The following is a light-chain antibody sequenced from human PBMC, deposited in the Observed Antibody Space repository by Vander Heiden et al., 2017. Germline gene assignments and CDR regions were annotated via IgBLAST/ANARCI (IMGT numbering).Light chain of an antibody. Sequence: QSVLTQPPSVSAAPGQRVTISRPGSSSNIVAGYDVHCYQQHPGTAPKLLIYGHDNRPSGVPDRFSGSKSGTSASLAITGLQAEDEADYYCQCCDSSLSGYVVFGGGTKLTVL. CDR2: GHD. V-gene: IGLV1-40*01. CDR3: QCCDSSLSGYVV. CDR1: SSNIVAGYD. J-gene: IGLJ2*01.